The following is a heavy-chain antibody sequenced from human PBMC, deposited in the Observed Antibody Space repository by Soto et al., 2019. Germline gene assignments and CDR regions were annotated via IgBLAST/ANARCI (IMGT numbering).Heavy chain of an antibody. Sequence: PSETLSLTCAVYGGSFSGYYWSWIRQPPGKGLEWIGEINHSGSTNYNPSLKSRVTISVDTSKNQFSLKLSSVTAADTAVYYCARAKERITMVRGVITRVYYYYGMDVWGQGTTVTVSS. CDR3: ARAKERITMVRGVITRVYYYYGMDV. CDR1: GGSFSGYY. CDR2: INHSGST. D-gene: IGHD3-10*01. V-gene: IGHV4-34*01. J-gene: IGHJ6*02.